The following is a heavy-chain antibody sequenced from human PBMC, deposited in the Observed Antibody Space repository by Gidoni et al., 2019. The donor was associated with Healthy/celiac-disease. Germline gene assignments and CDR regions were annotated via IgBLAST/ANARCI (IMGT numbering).Heavy chain of an antibody. D-gene: IGHD5-12*01. V-gene: IGHV1-69*06. Sequence: QVQRVQSVAEVQKPGSSVKVSCKASEGTLSSYAISWVRQAPGQGLEWMGGMVPIFGTANYAQKFQGRVTITADKSTSTAYMELSSLRSEDTAVYYCARDVRYSGYDYGAFDYWGQGTLVTVSS. CDR3: ARDVRYSGYDYGAFDY. CDR2: MVPIFGTA. J-gene: IGHJ4*02. CDR1: EGTLSSYA.